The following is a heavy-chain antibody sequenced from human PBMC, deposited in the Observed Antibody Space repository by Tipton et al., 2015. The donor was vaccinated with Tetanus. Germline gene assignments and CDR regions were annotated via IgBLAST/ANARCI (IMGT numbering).Heavy chain of an antibody. CDR2: GYYSGST. J-gene: IGHJ4*02. D-gene: IGHD1-26*01. Sequence: LRLSCTVSGGSISSSSYYWGWIRQPPGKGLEWIGTGYYSGSTYYNPSLKSRVTISVETSKNKFSQKLTSVTAADTAVYYCARHSYYRPFDYWGQGTLVTVSS. CDR1: GGSISSSSYY. V-gene: IGHV4-39*01. CDR3: ARHSYYRPFDY.